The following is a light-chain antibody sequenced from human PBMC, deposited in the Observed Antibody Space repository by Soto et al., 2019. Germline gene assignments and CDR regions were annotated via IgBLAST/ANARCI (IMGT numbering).Light chain of an antibody. V-gene: IGLV2-23*02. CDR3: CSNAGGCTWV. CDR1: SSDVGSYDL. CDR2: EVT. Sequence: QSALTQPASVSGSPGQSIAISCTGTSSDVGSYDLVSWYQQHPGKAPKLMIYEVTGRPSGVSSRFSGSKSGNTASLTISGVPADDEADNYCCSNAGGCTWVFVGGTKLTVL. J-gene: IGLJ3*02.